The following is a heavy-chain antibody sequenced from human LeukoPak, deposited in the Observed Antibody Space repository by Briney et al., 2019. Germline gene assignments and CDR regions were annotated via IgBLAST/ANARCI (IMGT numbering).Heavy chain of an antibody. D-gene: IGHD5-18*01. J-gene: IGHJ2*01. V-gene: IGHV3-53*01. Sequence: GGSLRLCCAASGFTVSRNYMSWVRQAPGKGLEWVSVIYSGGRTYYADSVKGRFTISRDNSKNTLYLQMNSLRAEDTAVYYCAKDRASSWWYFDLWGRGTLVTVSS. CDR3: AKDRASSWWYFDL. CDR1: GFTVSRNY. CDR2: IYSGGRT.